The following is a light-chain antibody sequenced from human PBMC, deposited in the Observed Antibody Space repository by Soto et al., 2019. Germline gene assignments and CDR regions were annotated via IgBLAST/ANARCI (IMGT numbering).Light chain of an antibody. CDR1: SSDVGGYNY. CDR3: SSYTGSNTPVV. CDR2: DVS. V-gene: IGLV2-14*01. Sequence: QSALTQPASVSGSPGQSITISCTGTSSDVGGYNYVSWYQQHPGKAPNLIIFDVSNRPSGVSNRFSGSKSGNSAPLTISGLQAEDEADYYCSSYTGSNTPVVFGGGTKVTVL. J-gene: IGLJ2*01.